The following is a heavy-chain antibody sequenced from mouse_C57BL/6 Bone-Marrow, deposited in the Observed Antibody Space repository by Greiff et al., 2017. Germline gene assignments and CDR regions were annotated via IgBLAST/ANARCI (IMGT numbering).Heavy chain of an antibody. J-gene: IGHJ4*01. V-gene: IGHV2-5*01. Sequence: VQLQESGPGLVQPSQSLSITCTVSGYSLTSYGVHWVRQSPGKGLAWLGVIWSGGSTAYNAAFMSSMGLTKDNSESQVIFKMNKLQAANTAIYYCAKWNGNYVHYAMDYWGQGTSVTVSS. D-gene: IGHD2-1*01. CDR2: IWSGGST. CDR1: GYSLTSYG. CDR3: AKWNGNYVHYAMDY.